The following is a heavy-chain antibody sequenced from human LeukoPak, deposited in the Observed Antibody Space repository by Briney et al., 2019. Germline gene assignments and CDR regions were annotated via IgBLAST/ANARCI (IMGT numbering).Heavy chain of an antibody. CDR1: GYTFTGYY. Sequence: ASVKVSCKASGYTFTGYYMHWVRQAPGQGLEWMGWINPNSGGTNYAQKFQGRVTMTRDTSISTAYMELSRLRSDDTAVYYCARDRWLRFRGPFDPWGQGTLVTVSS. CDR3: ARDRWLRFRGPFDP. CDR2: INPNSGGT. V-gene: IGHV1-2*02. D-gene: IGHD5-12*01. J-gene: IGHJ5*02.